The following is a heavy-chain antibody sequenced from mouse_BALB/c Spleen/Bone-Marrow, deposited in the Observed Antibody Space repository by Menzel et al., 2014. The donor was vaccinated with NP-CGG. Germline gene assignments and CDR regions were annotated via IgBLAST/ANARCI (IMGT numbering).Heavy chain of an antibody. CDR1: GFSLTIYG. D-gene: IGHD2-14*01. Sequence: VKLMESGPGLVAPSQSLSITCTVSGFSLTIYGVHWVRQPPGKGLEWLGVSWAGGSPSYNSALLSRLTISKDISKSQVFLKMNSLQTDDSDMYYCAREGYDHAMYYWGQGTSVTVSS. J-gene: IGHJ4*01. CDR3: AREGYDHAMYY. CDR2: SWAGGSP. V-gene: IGHV2-9*02.